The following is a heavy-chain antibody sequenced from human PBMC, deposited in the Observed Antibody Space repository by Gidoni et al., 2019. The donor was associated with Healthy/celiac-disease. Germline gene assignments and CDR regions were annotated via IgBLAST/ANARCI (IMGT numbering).Heavy chain of an antibody. CDR3: AISIAAGGLDY. D-gene: IGHD6-13*01. Sequence: ESGGGVVQPGRSLRPSWAVSGFTFSSYGMHWVRQAPGKGLEWVAVIWYDGSNKYYADSVKGRFTISRDNSKNTLYLQMNSLRAEDTAVYYCAISIAAGGLDYWGQGTLVTVSS. CDR2: IWYDGSNK. CDR1: GFTFSSYG. J-gene: IGHJ4*02. V-gene: IGHV3-33*01.